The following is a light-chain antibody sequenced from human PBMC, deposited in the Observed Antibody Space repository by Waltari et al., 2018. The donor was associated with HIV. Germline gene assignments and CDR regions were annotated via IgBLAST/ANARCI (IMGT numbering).Light chain of an antibody. Sequence: DIVMTQSPDSLAVSLGERATINCKSSQSLLYTSNNRNYLAWFQQKPGQPPKLLISWTSTRESGVPDRFSGAGSGTDFTLSISSLQAEDVAVYYCQQYYGLPRTFGQGTKLEIK. V-gene: IGKV4-1*01. CDR3: QQYYGLPRT. J-gene: IGKJ2*01. CDR1: QSLLYTSNNRNY. CDR2: WTS.